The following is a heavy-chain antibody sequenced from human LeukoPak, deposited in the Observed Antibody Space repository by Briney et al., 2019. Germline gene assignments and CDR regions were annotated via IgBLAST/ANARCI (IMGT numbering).Heavy chain of an antibody. D-gene: IGHD5-24*01. J-gene: IGHJ4*02. CDR1: GFSFSDAW. V-gene: IGHV3-15*01. CDR3: TRMGTYDY. Sequence: GGSLRLSCAASGFSFSDAWMNWVRQAPGKGLEWVGRIKSRIEGGTTDYAAPVKGRFTISRDESKNTLYLQMNSLKTEDTAVYYCTRMGTYDYWGQGTLVTVSS. CDR2: IKSRIEGGTT.